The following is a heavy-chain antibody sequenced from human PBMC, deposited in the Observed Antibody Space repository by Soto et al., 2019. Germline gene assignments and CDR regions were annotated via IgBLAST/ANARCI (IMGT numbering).Heavy chain of an antibody. D-gene: IGHD5-18*01. Sequence: GGSLRLSCAASGFTFSSYSMKWVRQAPGKGLEWVSYISPSGGTQYADYVKGRLTIYRNNGENSLYLQMNSLRDDDTAIYYCAGTTIVTGGHYGVDVWGQGTTVTVSS. CDR1: GFTFSSYS. CDR3: AGTTIVTGGHYGVDV. J-gene: IGHJ6*02. CDR2: ISPSGGT. V-gene: IGHV3-48*02.